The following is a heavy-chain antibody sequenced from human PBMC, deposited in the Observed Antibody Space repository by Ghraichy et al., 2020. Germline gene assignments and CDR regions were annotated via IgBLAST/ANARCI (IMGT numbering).Heavy chain of an antibody. CDR3: AKVAESPESLGWQTDH. CDR1: GFTSSPFA. CDR2: LTANSGNT. D-gene: IGHD1-14*01. V-gene: IGHV3-23*01. Sequence: GGSLRRECLVSGFTSSPFAMNWFRQTPGKGLEWVSSLTANSGNTYYSDSVKGRFTISRDISKNTWYLEMNSLRPEDTAVYYCAKVAESPESLGWQTDHWGQGAPVTVSS. J-gene: IGHJ4*02.